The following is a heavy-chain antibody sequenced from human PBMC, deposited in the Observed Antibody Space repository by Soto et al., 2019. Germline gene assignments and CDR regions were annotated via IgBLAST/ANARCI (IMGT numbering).Heavy chain of an antibody. CDR3: ARDRDSDSFFPYFYGMDV. CDR2: ISSSAKTI. D-gene: IGHD2-21*01. J-gene: IGHJ6*02. CDR1: GFAFSSYE. Sequence: GGSLRLSCAASGFAFSSYEMNWVRQAPGKGLEWVSYISSSAKTIYYADSVKGRFTISRDNAKSSLYLQMNSLRAEDAAVYYCARDRDSDSFFPYFYGMDVWGQGTTVTVSS. V-gene: IGHV3-48*03.